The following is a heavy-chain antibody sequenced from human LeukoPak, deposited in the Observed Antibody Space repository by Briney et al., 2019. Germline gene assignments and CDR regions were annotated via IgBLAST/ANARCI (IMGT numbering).Heavy chain of an antibody. Sequence: GGSLRLSCAASGFTFSSYEMNWVRQAPGKGLEWVSYISSSGSTIYYSDSVKGRFTISRDNAKNSLYLQMNSLRAEDTAVYYCVESGTYYFDSSGYYYWGQGTLVTVSS. CDR2: ISSSGSTI. V-gene: IGHV3-48*03. CDR1: GFTFSSYE. CDR3: VESGTYYFDSSGYYY. J-gene: IGHJ4*02. D-gene: IGHD3-22*01.